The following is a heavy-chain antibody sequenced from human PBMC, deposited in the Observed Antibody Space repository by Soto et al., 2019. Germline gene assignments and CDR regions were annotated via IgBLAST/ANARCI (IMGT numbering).Heavy chain of an antibody. J-gene: IGHJ5*02. CDR3: ARIRTAMVTRWFDP. Sequence: SGPTLVNPTETLTLTCTASGFSLSNARMGVSWIRQPPGKALEWLAHIFSNDEKSYSTSLKSRLTISKDTSKSQVVLTMTNMDPVDTATYYCARIRTAMVTRWFDPWGQGTLVTVSS. D-gene: IGHD5-18*01. CDR1: GFSLSNARMG. CDR2: IFSNDEK. V-gene: IGHV2-26*01.